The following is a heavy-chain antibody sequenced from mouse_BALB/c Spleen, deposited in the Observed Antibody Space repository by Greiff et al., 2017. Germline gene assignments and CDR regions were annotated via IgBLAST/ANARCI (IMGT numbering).Heavy chain of an antibody. Sequence: EVKLQESGGDLVKPGGSLKLSCAASGFTFSSYGMSWVRQTPDKRLEWVATISSGGSYTYYPDSVKGRFTISRDNAKNTLYLQMSSLKSEDTAMYYCARHRATAFFDYWGQGTTLTVSS. V-gene: IGHV5-6*01. D-gene: IGHD1-2*01. CDR1: GFTFSSYG. J-gene: IGHJ2*01. CDR2: ISSGGSYT. CDR3: ARHRATAFFDY.